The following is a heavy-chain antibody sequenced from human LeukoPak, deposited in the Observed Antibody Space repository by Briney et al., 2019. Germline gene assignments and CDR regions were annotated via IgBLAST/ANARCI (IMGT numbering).Heavy chain of an antibody. V-gene: IGHV1-2*02. CDR3: ARKYYYDSSGYYSDAFDI. D-gene: IGHD3-22*01. Sequence: ASVKVSCKASGYTFTRYYMHWVRQAPGQGLEWMGWINPNSGGTNYAQKFQGRVTMTRDTSISTAYMELSRLRSDDTAVYYCARKYYYDSSGYYSDAFDIWGQGTMVTVSS. J-gene: IGHJ3*02. CDR2: INPNSGGT. CDR1: GYTFTRYY.